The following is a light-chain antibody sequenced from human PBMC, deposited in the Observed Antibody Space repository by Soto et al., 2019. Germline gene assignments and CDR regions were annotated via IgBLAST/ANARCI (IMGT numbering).Light chain of an antibody. CDR2: GAS. J-gene: IGKJ1*01. CDR1: QSVGSS. CDR3: QQYNSWPPT. V-gene: IGKV3-15*01. Sequence: TQSPATLSVSPGDRATLSCRASQSVGSSLAWYQQKRGQPPRLLIYGASSRESGVPDRFSGGGSGTEFVLTVTRLQSDDSAVYSCQQYNSWPPTFGQGTRVEIK.